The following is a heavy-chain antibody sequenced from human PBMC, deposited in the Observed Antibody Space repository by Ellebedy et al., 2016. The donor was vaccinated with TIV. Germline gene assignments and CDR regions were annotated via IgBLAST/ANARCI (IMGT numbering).Heavy chain of an antibody. D-gene: IGHD6-19*01. CDR2: ISWRSDSI. CDR3: ARDAKDGSGWAHYGMDV. CDR1: GFTFNNYA. V-gene: IGHV3-9*01. J-gene: IGHJ6*02. Sequence: SLKISCAASGFTFNNYAMHWVRQAPGKGLEWVSGISWRSDSIAYADSVKGRFTVSRDNSKNILSLQMNSLRAEDTAVYYCARDAKDGSGWAHYGMDVWGQGTTVTVSS.